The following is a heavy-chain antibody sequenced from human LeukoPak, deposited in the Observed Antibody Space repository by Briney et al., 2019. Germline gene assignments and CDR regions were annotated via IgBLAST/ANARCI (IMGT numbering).Heavy chain of an antibody. CDR3: ARPAYDISGYYPGYFDY. CDR2: INPSGGST. V-gene: IGHV1-46*01. D-gene: IGHD3-22*01. CDR1: GYTFTSYY. J-gene: IGHJ4*02. Sequence: GASVKDSCKASGYTFTSYYMHWVRQAPGQGLDWMGIINPSGGSTSYAQKFQGRVTMTRATSTSTVYMELSSLRSEDTALFYWARPAYDISGYYPGYFDYWGQGTLVTVSS.